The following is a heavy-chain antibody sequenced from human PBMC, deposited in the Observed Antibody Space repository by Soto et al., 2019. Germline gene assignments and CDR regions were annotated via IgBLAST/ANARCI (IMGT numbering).Heavy chain of an antibody. V-gene: IGHV1-18*04. CDR1: GYTFTSYG. CDR3: ARVPDWYFDL. CDR2: IRAYNGYT. J-gene: IGHJ2*01. Sequence: VKVSCKASGYTFTSYGISWVRQAPGQGLEWMGWIRAYNGYTNYAQKFQGRVTISTDTSTSTAYMELRSLRSDDTAVYYCARVPDWYFDLWGRGTLVTVSS.